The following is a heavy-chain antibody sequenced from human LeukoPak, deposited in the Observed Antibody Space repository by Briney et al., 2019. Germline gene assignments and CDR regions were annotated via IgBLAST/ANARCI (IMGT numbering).Heavy chain of an antibody. J-gene: IGHJ5*02. CDR3: ARDPADYYDSSENWFDP. Sequence: HPGGSLRLSCAASGFTFSTYNMNWVRQAPGKGLEWVSYISSSGSSIYYADSVKGRFTISRDNAKNSLYLQMNSLRAEDTAVYYCARDPADYYDSSENWFDPWGQGTLVTVSS. D-gene: IGHD3-22*01. V-gene: IGHV3-48*01. CDR2: ISSSGSSI. CDR1: GFTFSTYN.